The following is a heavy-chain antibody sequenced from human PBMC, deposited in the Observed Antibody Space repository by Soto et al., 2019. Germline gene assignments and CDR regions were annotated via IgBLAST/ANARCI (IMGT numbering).Heavy chain of an antibody. CDR1: GFTVSSNY. CDR2: IYSGGST. J-gene: IGHJ6*02. Sequence: GGSLRLSCAASGFTVSSNYMSWVRQAPGKGLEWVSVIYSGGSTYYADSVKGRFTISRDNSKNTLYLQMNSLRAEDTAVYYCARDRRILYFGMDVWGQGTTVTVSS. V-gene: IGHV3-66*01. D-gene: IGHD2-15*01. CDR3: ARDRRILYFGMDV.